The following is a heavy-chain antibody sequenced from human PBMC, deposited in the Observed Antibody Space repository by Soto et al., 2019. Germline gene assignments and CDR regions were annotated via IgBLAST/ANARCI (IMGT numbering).Heavy chain of an antibody. D-gene: IGHD2-2*01. Sequence: SETLSLTCTVSGGSISSGGYFWSWIRQHPGKGLEWIGYIYYSGSTYYNPSLRSRVTISVDTSRNQFSLKLSSVTAADTAVYYWARDSSSLFGMDVWGEGTTVTVSS. CDR2: IYYSGST. J-gene: IGHJ6*04. V-gene: IGHV4-31*03. CDR1: GGSISSGGYF. CDR3: ARDSSSLFGMDV.